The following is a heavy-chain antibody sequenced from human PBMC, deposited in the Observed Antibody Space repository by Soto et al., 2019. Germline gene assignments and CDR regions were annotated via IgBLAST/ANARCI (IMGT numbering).Heavy chain of an antibody. J-gene: IGHJ6*02. D-gene: IGHD6-13*01. CDR2: IYYSGST. V-gene: IGHV4-59*12. Sequence: PSETLSLTCTVSGGSISSYYWSWIRQPPGKGLEWVGYIYYSGSTNYNPSLKSRFTISVDTSKNQFSLKLSSVTAAATAVYYCARDTAAAGVLYYYYGMDVWGQGTTVTVSS. CDR3: ARDTAAAGVLYYYYGMDV. CDR1: GGSISSYY.